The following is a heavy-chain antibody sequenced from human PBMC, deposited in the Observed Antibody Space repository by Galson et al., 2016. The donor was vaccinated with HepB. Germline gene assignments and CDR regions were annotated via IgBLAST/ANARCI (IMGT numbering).Heavy chain of an antibody. J-gene: IGHJ6*02. CDR1: AYTFSSYG. D-gene: IGHD1-26*01. Sequence: SVKVSCKASAYTFSSYGISWVRQAPGQGLEWVGWISAYNDNTNYAQKLQGRVTMTTASSTSTAYMELRSLRSDDTAVYYCARDPGWELPLYAIDVWGQGTTGSVSS. CDR2: ISAYNDNT. V-gene: IGHV1-18*01. CDR3: ARDPGWELPLYAIDV.